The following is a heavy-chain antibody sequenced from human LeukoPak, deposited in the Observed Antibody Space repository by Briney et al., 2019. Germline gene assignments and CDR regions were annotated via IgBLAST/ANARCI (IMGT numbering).Heavy chain of an antibody. Sequence: GGSLRLSCAASGFTFSSDSMNWVRQAPGKGLEWVSSISSSGSYIYYSDSVKGRFTISRDNAENSLYLQMNSLRAEDTAVYYCARDRPSFYTIEEDYYMDVWGKGTTVTVSS. V-gene: IGHV3-21*01. D-gene: IGHD2-2*02. CDR1: GFTFSSDS. CDR3: ARDRPSFYTIEEDYYMDV. CDR2: ISSSGSYI. J-gene: IGHJ6*03.